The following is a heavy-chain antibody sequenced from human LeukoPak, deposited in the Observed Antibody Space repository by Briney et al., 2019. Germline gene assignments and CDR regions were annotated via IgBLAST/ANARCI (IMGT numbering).Heavy chain of an antibody. CDR1: GGSISSYY. Sequence: PSETLSLTCTVSGGSISSYYWSWIRQPPGKGLEWIGYIYYSGSTNYNPALKSRVTISVDKSKNQFSLKLSSVTAADTAVYYCARDVAEAFDIWGQGTMVTVSS. CDR3: ARDVAEAFDI. CDR2: IYYSGST. V-gene: IGHV4-59*01. J-gene: IGHJ3*02. D-gene: IGHD6-13*01.